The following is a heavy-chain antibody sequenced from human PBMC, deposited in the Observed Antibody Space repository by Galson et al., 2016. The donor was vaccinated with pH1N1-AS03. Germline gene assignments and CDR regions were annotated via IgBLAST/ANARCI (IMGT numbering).Heavy chain of an antibody. J-gene: IGHJ4*02. CDR1: GFTFSSYG. D-gene: IGHD1-26*01. CDR3: ARDRVGATLLDY. CDR2: IYYDGNNK. V-gene: IGHV3-33*01. Sequence: SLRLSCAVSGFTFSSYGMHWVRRAPGKGLEWVAVIYYDGNNKYYADSVKGRFTISRDNSKNTLYLQMNSLRAEDTAVYYCARDRVGATLLDYWGQGTLVTVSS.